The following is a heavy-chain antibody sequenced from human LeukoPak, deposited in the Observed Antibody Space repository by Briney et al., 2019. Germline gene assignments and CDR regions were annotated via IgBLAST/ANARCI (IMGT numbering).Heavy chain of an antibody. V-gene: IGHV3-7*01. D-gene: IGHD3-10*01. Sequence: GGSLRLSCAASGFTFSSYWMSWVRQAPGKGLEWVANIKQDGSEKYYVDSVKGRFTISRDNAKNSLYLQMNSLRAEDTAVYYCARDQLLWFGELSLPGYYYYGMDVWGKGTTVTVSS. CDR3: ARDQLLWFGELSLPGYYYYGMDV. CDR1: GFTFSSYW. CDR2: IKQDGSEK. J-gene: IGHJ6*04.